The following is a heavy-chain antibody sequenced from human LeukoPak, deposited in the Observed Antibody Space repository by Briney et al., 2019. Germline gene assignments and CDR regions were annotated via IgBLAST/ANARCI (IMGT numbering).Heavy chain of an antibody. CDR2: INPNSGGT. V-gene: IGHV1-2*06. J-gene: IGHJ4*02. Sequence: ASVKVSCKASGYTFTGYYMHWVQQAPGQGLEWMGRINPNSGGTNYAQKFQGRVTMTRDTSISTAYMELSRLRSDDTAVYYCARDKYDYGDYESSYYWGQGTLVTVSS. CDR3: ARDKYDYGDYESSYY. CDR1: GYTFTGYY. D-gene: IGHD4-17*01.